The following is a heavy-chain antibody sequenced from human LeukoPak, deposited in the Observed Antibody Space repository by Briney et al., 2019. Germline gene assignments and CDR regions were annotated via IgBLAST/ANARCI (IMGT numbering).Heavy chain of an antibody. D-gene: IGHD1-26*01. J-gene: IGHJ4*02. CDR2: FIPIFRAA. V-gene: IGHV1-69*13. CDR1: GGTFSSDA. CDR3: ATAYSGSYYFDY. Sequence: GASVKVSCKASGGTFSSDAISWVRQAPGQGLEWVGVFIPIFRAANYAQELQGRVTITANESASAVYMELSSLRSDDTAVYYCATAYSGSYYFDYWGRGTLVTVSS.